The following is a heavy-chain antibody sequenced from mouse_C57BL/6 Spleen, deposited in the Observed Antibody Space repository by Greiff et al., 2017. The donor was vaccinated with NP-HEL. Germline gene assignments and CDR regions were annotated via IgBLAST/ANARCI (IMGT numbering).Heavy chain of an antibody. CDR2: IDPSDSYT. Sequence: VQLQQPGAELVRPGTSVKLSCKASGYTFTSYWMHWVKQRPGQGLEWIGVIDPSDSYTNYNQKFKGKATLTVDTSSSTAYMQLSSLTSEDSAVYYCARKDYAMDYWGQGTSVTVSS. V-gene: IGHV1-59*01. J-gene: IGHJ4*01. CDR1: GYTFTSYW. CDR3: ARKDYAMDY.